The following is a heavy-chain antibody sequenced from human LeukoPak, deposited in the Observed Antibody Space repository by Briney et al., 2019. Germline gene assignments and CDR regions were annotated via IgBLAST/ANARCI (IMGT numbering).Heavy chain of an antibody. V-gene: IGHV3-74*01. CDR3: ARDFLVRSLVRGYN. CDR2: INSDGSST. CDR1: GFTFSTYW. Sequence: GGSLRLSCAASGFTFSTYWMHWVRQAPGKGPVWVSRINSDGSSTTYADSMKGRFTISRDNAKSTLYLQMNSLRADDTAVYYCARDFLVRSLVRGYNWGQGTLVTVSS. D-gene: IGHD3-10*01. J-gene: IGHJ4*02.